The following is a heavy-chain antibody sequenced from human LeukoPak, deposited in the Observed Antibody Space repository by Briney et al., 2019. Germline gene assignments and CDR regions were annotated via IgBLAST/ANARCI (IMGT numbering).Heavy chain of an antibody. J-gene: IGHJ5*02. V-gene: IGHV3-48*04. Sequence: GGSLRLSCAASGFIFSSYSMNWVRQAPGKGLEWVSHISSSSTSRYYADSVKGRFTISRDNAKNSLYLQMNSLRVEDTAVYYCARDRPHNWFDPWGQGTLVTVSS. D-gene: IGHD6-6*01. CDR2: ISSSSTSR. CDR3: ARDRPHNWFDP. CDR1: GFIFSSYS.